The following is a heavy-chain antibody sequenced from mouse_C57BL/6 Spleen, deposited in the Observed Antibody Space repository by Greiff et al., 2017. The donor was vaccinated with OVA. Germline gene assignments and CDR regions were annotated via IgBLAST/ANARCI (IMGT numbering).Heavy chain of an antibody. CDR1: GFTFSDYG. CDR3: ARESGDGNYEGYAMDY. V-gene: IGHV5-17*01. CDR2: ISSGSSTI. Sequence: EVMLVESGGGLVKPGGSLKLSCAASGFTFSDYGMHWVRQAPEKGLEWVAYISSGSSTIYYADTVKGRYTISRDNAKNTLFLQMTSLRSEDTAMYYCARESGDGNYEGYAMDYWGQGTSVTVSS. J-gene: IGHJ4*01. D-gene: IGHD2-1*01.